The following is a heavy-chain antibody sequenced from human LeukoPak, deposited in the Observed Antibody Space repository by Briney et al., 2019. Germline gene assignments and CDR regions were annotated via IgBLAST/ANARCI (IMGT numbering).Heavy chain of an antibody. D-gene: IGHD1-20*01. CDR1: GFTFSSYW. CDR3: ARDEYNWNVDAFDI. CDR2: INSDGSST. Sequence: QTGGSLRLSCAASGFTFSSYWMHWVRQAPGKGLVWVSRINSDGSSTSYADSVKGRFTISRDNAKNSLYLQMNSLRAEDTAVYYCARDEYNWNVDAFDIWGQGTVVTVSS. V-gene: IGHV3-74*01. J-gene: IGHJ3*02.